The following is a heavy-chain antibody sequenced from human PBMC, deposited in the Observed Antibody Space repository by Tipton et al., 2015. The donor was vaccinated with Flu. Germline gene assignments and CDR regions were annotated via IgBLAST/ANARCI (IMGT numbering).Heavy chain of an antibody. V-gene: IGHV4-59*01. CDR2: IYYSGST. D-gene: IGHD4-23*01. CDR3: ARGHSVVTGVFDY. CDR1: GGSISSYY. Sequence: TLSLTCTVSGGSISSYYWSWIRQPPGKGLEWIGYIYYSGSTNYNPSLKSRVTISVDTSKNQFSLKLSSVTAADTAVYYCARGHSVVTGVFDYWGQGTLVTVSS. J-gene: IGHJ4*02.